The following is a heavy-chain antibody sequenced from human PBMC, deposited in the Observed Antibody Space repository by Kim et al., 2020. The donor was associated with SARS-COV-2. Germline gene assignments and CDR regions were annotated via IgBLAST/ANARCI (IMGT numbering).Heavy chain of an antibody. CDR2: ITAHNVVM. CDR3: AKVLQSHAYLVAIDV. CDR1: GFDFDTFA. D-gene: IGHD3-16*01. J-gene: IGHJ6*02. V-gene: IGHV3-23*01. Sequence: GGSLRLSCEGSGFDFDTFAITWVRQVPGKGLEWVSRITAHNVVMYYAASVKGRFTATRDNSRAYLHMRDLRAEDTAIYYCAKVLQSHAYLVAIDVWGQGT.